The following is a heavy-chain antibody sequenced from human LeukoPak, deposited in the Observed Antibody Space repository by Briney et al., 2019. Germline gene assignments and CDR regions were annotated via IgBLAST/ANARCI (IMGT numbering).Heavy chain of an antibody. CDR1: GYTFSSYD. V-gene: IGHV1-8*01. D-gene: IGHD6-13*01. CDR3: ARGGASAAARRFDP. J-gene: IGHJ5*02. Sequence: ASVKVSCKASGYTFSSYDVNWVRQATGQGLGWMGWMNPKSHNTGYAQKFQGRITITSNSSTSTVFMELGSLTSDDTAVYYCARGGASAAARRFDPWGQGTLVTVSS. CDR2: MNPKSHNT.